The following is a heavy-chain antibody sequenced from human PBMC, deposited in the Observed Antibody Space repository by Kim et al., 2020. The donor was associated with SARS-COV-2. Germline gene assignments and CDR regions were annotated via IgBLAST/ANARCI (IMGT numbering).Heavy chain of an antibody. CDR1: GGTFSSYA. CDR2: IIPILGIA. CDR3: ASTGTNWGSFEGYFDY. D-gene: IGHD7-27*01. V-gene: IGHV1-69*04. J-gene: IGHJ4*02. Sequence: SVKVSCKASGGTFSSYAISWVRQAPGQGLEWMGRIIPILGIANYAQKFQGRVTITADKSTSTAYMELSSLRSEDTAVYYCASTGTNWGSFEGYFDYWGQGTLVTGSS.